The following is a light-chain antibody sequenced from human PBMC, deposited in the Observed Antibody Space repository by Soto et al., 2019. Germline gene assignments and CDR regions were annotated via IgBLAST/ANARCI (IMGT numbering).Light chain of an antibody. CDR1: QSVCNNY. CDR2: GAS. J-gene: IGKJ1*01. Sequence: EVVLTQSPGTLSLSPRERATLSCRASQSVCNNYLAWYQHKPGQAPRLLIYGASNRAPGIPDRFSGSGSGPDFTLTISRLEPEDFAVYYCQQYAASPRTFGQGTLVEVK. CDR3: QQYAASPRT. V-gene: IGKV3-20*01.